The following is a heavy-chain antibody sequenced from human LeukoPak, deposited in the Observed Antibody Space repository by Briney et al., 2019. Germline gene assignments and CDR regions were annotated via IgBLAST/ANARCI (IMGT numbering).Heavy chain of an antibody. CDR1: GYSFTSQW. CDR2: IYPGDSDT. CDR3: ARHVGRITAADTRWFDP. D-gene: IGHD6-13*01. J-gene: IGHJ5*02. V-gene: IGHV5-51*01. Sequence: GESLKISCKGSGYSFTSQWIGWVRLMPGKGLEWMGFIYPGDSDTRYSPSFQGQVTISADKSISTAYLQWNSLKASDTAMYYCARHVGRITAADTRWFDPWGQGTLVTVSS.